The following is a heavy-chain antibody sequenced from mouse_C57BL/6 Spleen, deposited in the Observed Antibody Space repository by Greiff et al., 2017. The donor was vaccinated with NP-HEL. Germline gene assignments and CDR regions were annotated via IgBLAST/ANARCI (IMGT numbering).Heavy chain of an antibody. CDR1: GYTFTEYT. CDR2: FYPGSGSI. V-gene: IGHV1-62-2*01. Sequence: QVQLKESGAELVKPGASVKLSCKASGYTFTEYTIHWVKQRPGQGLEWIGWFYPGSGSIKYNEKFKDKATLTADKSSSTVYMELSRLTSEDSAVYFCARHEAIPLYGNYAMDYWGQGTSVTVSS. CDR3: ARHEAIPLYGNYAMDY. D-gene: IGHD2-1*01. J-gene: IGHJ4*01.